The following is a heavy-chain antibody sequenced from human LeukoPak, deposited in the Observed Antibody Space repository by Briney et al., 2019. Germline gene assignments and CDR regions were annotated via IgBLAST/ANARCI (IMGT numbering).Heavy chain of an antibody. CDR1: GYSFTSHY. D-gene: IGHD1-26*01. CDR3: ARDGRFPPELLPRYFDY. J-gene: IGHJ4*02. Sequence: ASVKVSCKASGYSFTSHYMHWVRQAPGQGLEWMGVINPRGTSTIYAEKFQGRVTLTRDMSTTTDYMELSSLTSEDTAVYYCARDGRFPPELLPRYFDYWGQGTLVTVSS. V-gene: IGHV1-46*01. CDR2: INPRGTST.